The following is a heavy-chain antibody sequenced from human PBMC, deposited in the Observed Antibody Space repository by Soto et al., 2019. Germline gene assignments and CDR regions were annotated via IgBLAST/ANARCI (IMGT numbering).Heavy chain of an antibody. CDR1: GFTFSNYG. CDR3: ARVDGYTYPNGY. Sequence: GGSLRLSCAASGFTFSNYGMSWVRQAPGKGLEWVSSITSESSYIYYADSLKGRFTISRDNAKNSLYLQMNSLRAEDTAVYYCARVDGYTYPNGYWGQGTLVTVSS. J-gene: IGHJ4*02. V-gene: IGHV3-21*01. CDR2: ITSESSYI. D-gene: IGHD5-12*01.